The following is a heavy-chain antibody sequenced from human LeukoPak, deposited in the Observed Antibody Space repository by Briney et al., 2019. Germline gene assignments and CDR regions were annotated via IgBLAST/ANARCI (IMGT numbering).Heavy chain of an antibody. CDR1: GFTFSSYG. CDR3: AKGELWFGESQDAFDI. Sequence: GGSLRLSCAASGFTFSSYGMHWVRQAPGKGLEWVAVIWYDGSNKYYADSVKGRFTISRDNSKNTLYLQMNSLRAEDTAVYYCAKGELWFGESQDAFDIWGQGTMVTVSS. CDR2: IWYDGSNK. J-gene: IGHJ3*02. V-gene: IGHV3-33*06. D-gene: IGHD3-10*01.